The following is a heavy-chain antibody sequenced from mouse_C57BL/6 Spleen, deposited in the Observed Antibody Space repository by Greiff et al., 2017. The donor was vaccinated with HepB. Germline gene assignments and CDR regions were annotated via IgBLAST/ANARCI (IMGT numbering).Heavy chain of an antibody. CDR1: GFTFTSYG. V-gene: IGHV1-81*01. Sequence: QVQLKQSGAELARPGASVKLSCKASGFTFTSYGISWVKQRTGQGLEWIGEIYPRSGNTYYNEKFKGKATLTADKSSSTAYMELRSLTSEDSAVYFCARRLLGDYWGQGTTLTVSS. CDR3: ARRLLGDY. CDR2: IYPRSGNT. J-gene: IGHJ2*01. D-gene: IGHD2-1*01.